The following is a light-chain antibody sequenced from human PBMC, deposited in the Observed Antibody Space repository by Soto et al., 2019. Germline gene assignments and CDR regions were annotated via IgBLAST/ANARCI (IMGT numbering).Light chain of an antibody. J-gene: IGLJ1*01. V-gene: IGLV2-14*01. CDR3: NSFRVSHLYV. CDR1: STDVGGYNA. Sequence: QSALSQPASVSGSPGQTTTISCTGTSTDVGGYNAVSWYQHHPGKAPKLIIYEVTHRPSGVSDRFSASKSGNTASLTISGLQAEDEADYYCNSFRVSHLYVFGTGTKVIVL. CDR2: EVT.